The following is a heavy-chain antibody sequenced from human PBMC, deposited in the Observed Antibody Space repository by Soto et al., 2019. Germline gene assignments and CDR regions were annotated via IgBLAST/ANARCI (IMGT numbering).Heavy chain of an antibody. CDR3: ARDNNWSYDY. CDR1: GFTFISHW. V-gene: IGHV3-74*01. Sequence: PGRSLRLACASSGFTFISHWMQWVRQAPGKGLVWVSHIGPDGSSTRDADSVQGRFTISRDNARNTLYLQMNSLRDEDTAVYYCARDNNWSYDYWGQGILVTVSS. J-gene: IGHJ4*02. D-gene: IGHD1-1*01. CDR2: IGPDGSST.